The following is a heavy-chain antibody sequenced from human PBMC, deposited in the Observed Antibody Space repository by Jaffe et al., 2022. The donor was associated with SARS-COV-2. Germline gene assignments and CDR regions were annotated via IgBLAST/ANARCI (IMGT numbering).Heavy chain of an antibody. V-gene: IGHV3-15*01. D-gene: IGHD3-22*01. CDR2: IKSKTDGGTT. J-gene: IGHJ2*01. Sequence: EVQLVESGGGLVKPGGSLRLSCAASGFTFSNAWMSWVRQAPGKGLEWVGRIKSKTDGGTTDYAAPVKGRFTISRDDSKNTLYLQMNSLKTEDTAVYYCTTEGSYDSSGYYRSYWYFDLWGRGTLVTVSS. CDR1: GFTFSNAW. CDR3: TTEGSYDSSGYYRSYWYFDL.